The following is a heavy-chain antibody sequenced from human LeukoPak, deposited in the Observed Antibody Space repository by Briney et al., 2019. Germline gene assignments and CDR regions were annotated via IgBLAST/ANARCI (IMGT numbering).Heavy chain of an antibody. D-gene: IGHD6-13*01. CDR3: AREAAAGSYGMDV. CDR2: IIPILGTA. Sequence: ASVKVSCKASGGTFSSYAISWVRQAPGQGLEWMGGIIPILGTANYAQKFQGRVTIIADESTSTAYMELSSLRSEDTAVYYCAREAAAGSYGMDVWGQGTTVTVSS. V-gene: IGHV1-69*13. J-gene: IGHJ6*02. CDR1: GGTFSSYA.